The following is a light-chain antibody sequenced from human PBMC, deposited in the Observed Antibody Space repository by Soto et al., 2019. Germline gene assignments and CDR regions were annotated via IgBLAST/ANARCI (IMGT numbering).Light chain of an antibody. CDR2: DAS. Sequence: ESVLTQSPATLSLSPGERATLSCGASQSVSSSYLAWYQQKPGLAPRLLIYDASSRATGIPDRFSGSGSGTDFTLTISRLEPEDFAVYYCQQYGSSRLTFGGGTKVDIK. CDR3: QQYGSSRLT. CDR1: QSVSSSY. J-gene: IGKJ4*01. V-gene: IGKV3D-20*01.